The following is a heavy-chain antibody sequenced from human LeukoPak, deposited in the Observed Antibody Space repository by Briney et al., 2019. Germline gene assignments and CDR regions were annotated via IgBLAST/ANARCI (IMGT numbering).Heavy chain of an antibody. CDR1: GFIFSTYW. CDR2: IKQDGSEK. Sequence: QPGGSLRLSCAASGFIFSTYWMSWVRQAPGKGLEWVANIKQDGSEKYYVDSVKGRFTISRDNAKNSLYLQMNSLRAEDTAVYYCARDLEYNSASYGMDVWGQETTVTVPS. V-gene: IGHV3-7*05. J-gene: IGHJ6*02. D-gene: IGHD1-1*01. CDR3: ARDLEYNSASYGMDV.